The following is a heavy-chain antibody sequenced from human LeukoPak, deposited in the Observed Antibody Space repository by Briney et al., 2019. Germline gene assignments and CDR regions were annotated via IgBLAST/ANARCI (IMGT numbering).Heavy chain of an antibody. CDR1: RFTFSSYA. Sequence: GGSLRLSCAASRFTFSSYAISWVREAPGKGLEWVSAISGSGGSTYYADSVKGRFTISRDDSKNTLYLQMNSLRAEDTAVYYCAKGGQWLVSDAFDIWGQGTMVTVSS. V-gene: IGHV3-23*01. J-gene: IGHJ3*02. D-gene: IGHD6-19*01. CDR2: ISGSGGST. CDR3: AKGGQWLVSDAFDI.